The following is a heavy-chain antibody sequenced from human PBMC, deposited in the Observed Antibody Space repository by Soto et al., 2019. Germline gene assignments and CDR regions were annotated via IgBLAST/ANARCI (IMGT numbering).Heavy chain of an antibody. CDR1: GFTFSSYA. D-gene: IGHD6-13*01. CDR2: ISYDGSNK. J-gene: IGHJ5*02. V-gene: IGHV3-30-3*01. CDR3: ARDPFPAGVLEPGWFDP. Sequence: QVQLVESGGGVVQPGRSLRLSCAASGFTFSSYAMHWVRQAPGKGLEWVAVISYDGSNKYYADSVKGRFTISRDNSKNTLYLQMNSLRAEDTAVYYCARDPFPAGVLEPGWFDPWGQGTLVTVSS.